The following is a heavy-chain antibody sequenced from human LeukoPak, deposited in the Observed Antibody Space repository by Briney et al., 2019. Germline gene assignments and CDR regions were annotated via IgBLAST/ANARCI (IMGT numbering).Heavy chain of an antibody. CDR1: GGSIGRGGYY. V-gene: IGHV4-31*03. D-gene: IGHD3-10*01. CDR3: TRAGPHYGSGTDYSFYGMDV. Sequence: SETLSLTCTVPGGSIGRGGYYWTWIRQHPGKGLEWMGYIYYTGSTYYNPSLKSRVAISMDASKNQFSLRLRAVTAADTAVYYCTRAGPHYGSGTDYSFYGMDVWGQGTTVTVSS. CDR2: IYYTGST. J-gene: IGHJ6*02.